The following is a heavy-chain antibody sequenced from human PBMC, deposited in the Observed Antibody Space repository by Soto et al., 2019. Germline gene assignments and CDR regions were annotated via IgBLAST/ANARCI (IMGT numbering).Heavy chain of an antibody. J-gene: IGHJ4*02. Sequence: SETLSLTCPVSGGSISSYYWSWIRQPPGKGLEWIGYIYYSGSTNYNPSLKSRVTISVDTSKNQFSLKLSSVTAADTAVYYCARMSHYYDSSGLDYWGQGTLVTVSS. CDR1: GGSISSYY. D-gene: IGHD3-22*01. CDR2: IYYSGST. CDR3: ARMSHYYDSSGLDY. V-gene: IGHV4-59*01.